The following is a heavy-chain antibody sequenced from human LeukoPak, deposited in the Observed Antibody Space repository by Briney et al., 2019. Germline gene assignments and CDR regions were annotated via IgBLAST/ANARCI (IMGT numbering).Heavy chain of an antibody. Sequence: SGGSLRLSCAASGFTFSSYGMHWVRQAPGKGLEWVAVISYDGSNKYYADSVKGRFTISRDNSKNTLYLQMNSLRAEDTAVYYCAKEGAAAGIGFAYWGQGTLVTVSS. CDR3: AKEGAAAGIGFAY. D-gene: IGHD6-13*01. CDR2: ISYDGSNK. J-gene: IGHJ4*02. V-gene: IGHV3-30*18. CDR1: GFTFSSYG.